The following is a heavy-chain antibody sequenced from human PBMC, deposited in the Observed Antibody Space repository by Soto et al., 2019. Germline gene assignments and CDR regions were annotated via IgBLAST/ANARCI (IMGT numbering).Heavy chain of an antibody. CDR3: ARVPYYDILTGYYNYYYYGMDV. Sequence: SDTLSLTCTVSGGSLSSGGYYWSWIRQHPGKGLEWIGYIYYSGSTYYNPSLKSRVTISVDTSKNQFSLKLSSVTAADTAVYYCARVPYYDILTGYYNYYYYGMDVWRQGTTDTVSS. CDR2: IYYSGST. CDR1: GGSLSSGGYY. D-gene: IGHD3-9*01. J-gene: IGHJ6*02. V-gene: IGHV4-31*03.